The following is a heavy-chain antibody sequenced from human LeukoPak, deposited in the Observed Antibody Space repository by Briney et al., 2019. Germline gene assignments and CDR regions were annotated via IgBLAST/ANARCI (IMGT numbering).Heavy chain of an antibody. V-gene: IGHV3-43*02. CDR1: GVTFDNYP. CDR2: ISGDGGTT. J-gene: IGHJ4*02. CDR3: AKGYY. Sequence: GGSLRLSCAASGVTFDNYPMDWGRQVPGKGLEWVSLISGDGGTTYYADSVKGRFTISRDNSKNSLYLQMNSLRTEDTALYYCAKGYYWGQGTLVTVSS.